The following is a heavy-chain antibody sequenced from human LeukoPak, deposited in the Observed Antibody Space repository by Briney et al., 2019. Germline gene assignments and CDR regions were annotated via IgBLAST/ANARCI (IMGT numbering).Heavy chain of an antibody. CDR1: GYTFTSYD. Sequence: ASVEVSCKASGYTFTSYDINWVRQATGQGLEWMGWMNPNSGNTGYAQKFQGRVTMTRNTSISTAYMELSSLRSEDTAVYYCARGPRIAAQDNWFDPWGQGTLVTVSS. CDR2: MNPNSGNT. J-gene: IGHJ5*02. CDR3: ARGPRIAAQDNWFDP. D-gene: IGHD6-6*01. V-gene: IGHV1-8*01.